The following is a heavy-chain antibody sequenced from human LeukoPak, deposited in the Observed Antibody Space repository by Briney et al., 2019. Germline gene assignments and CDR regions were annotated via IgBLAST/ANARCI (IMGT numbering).Heavy chain of an antibody. Sequence: GRSLRLSCAASGFTFSDYYMSWIRQAPGKRLEWVSYISSSSSYTNYADSVKGRFTISRDNAKNSLYLQMNSLRAEDTAVYYCARDLGYSSSWLDYWGQGTLVTVSS. CDR1: GFTFSDYY. D-gene: IGHD6-13*01. CDR3: ARDLGYSSSWLDY. V-gene: IGHV3-11*06. CDR2: ISSSSSYT. J-gene: IGHJ4*02.